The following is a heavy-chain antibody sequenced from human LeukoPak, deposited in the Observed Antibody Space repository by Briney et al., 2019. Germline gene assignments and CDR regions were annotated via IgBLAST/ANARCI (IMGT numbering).Heavy chain of an antibody. CDR1: GFTFSSYS. CDR3: AREGGSSSWFFGGSDSWFDP. J-gene: IGHJ5*02. D-gene: IGHD6-13*01. CDR2: ISSSSSYI. Sequence: PGGSLRLSCAASGFTFSSYSMNWVRQAPGRGLEWVSSISSSSSYIYYADSVKGRFTISRDNAKNSLYLQMNSLRAEDTAVYYCAREGGSSSWFFGGSDSWFDPWGQGTLVTVSS. V-gene: IGHV3-21*01.